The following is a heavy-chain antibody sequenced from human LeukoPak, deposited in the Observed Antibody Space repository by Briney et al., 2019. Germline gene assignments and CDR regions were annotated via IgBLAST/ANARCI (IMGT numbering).Heavy chain of an antibody. CDR1: GGSISSSSYY. V-gene: IGHV4-39*07. Sequence: PSETLSLTCTVSGGSISSSSYYWGWIRQPPGKGLECIGTIYYTGTTYYNPSLKSRLTISIDGSKTQFSLRLTSVTAADTAVYYCARNIVGTIGGFDIWGQGTMVTVSS. J-gene: IGHJ3*02. D-gene: IGHD5-12*01. CDR3: ARNIVGTIGGFDI. CDR2: IYYTGTT.